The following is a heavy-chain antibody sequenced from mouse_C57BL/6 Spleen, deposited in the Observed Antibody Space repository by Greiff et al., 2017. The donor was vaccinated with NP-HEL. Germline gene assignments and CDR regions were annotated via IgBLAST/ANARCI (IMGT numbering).Heavy chain of an antibody. Sequence: QVQLHQSGPELVKPGASVKISCKASGYAFSSSWMNWVKQRPGKGLEWIGRIYPGDGDTNYNGKFKGKATLTADKSSSTAYMQLSSLTSEDSAVYFCARDGFITTVVADWYFDVWGTGTTVTVSS. V-gene: IGHV1-82*01. CDR2: IYPGDGDT. J-gene: IGHJ1*03. CDR1: GYAFSSSW. CDR3: ARDGFITTVVADWYFDV. D-gene: IGHD1-1*01.